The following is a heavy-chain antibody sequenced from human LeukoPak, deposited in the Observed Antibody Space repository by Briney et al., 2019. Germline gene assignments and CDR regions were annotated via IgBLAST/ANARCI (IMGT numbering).Heavy chain of an antibody. CDR2: IWFDGSKR. J-gene: IGHJ4*02. CDR1: GFTFSTYG. D-gene: IGHD1-26*01. CDR3: AKEGSNGDFDY. V-gene: IGHV3-30*02. Sequence: GGSLRLSCAASGFTFSTYGMHWVRQAPGKGLEWVALIWFDGSKRYYGDSLKGRFTVSRDNSKNTLYLKMNSLRAEDTAVYYCAKEGSNGDFDYWGQGTLVTVSS.